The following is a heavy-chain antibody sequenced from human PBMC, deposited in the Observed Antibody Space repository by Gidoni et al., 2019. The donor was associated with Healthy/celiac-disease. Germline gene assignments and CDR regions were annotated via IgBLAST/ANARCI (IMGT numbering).Heavy chain of an antibody. CDR1: GGSFSGYY. J-gene: IGHJ4*02. CDR3: ARGIAVAGKFDY. D-gene: IGHD6-19*01. Sequence: QVQLQPWGAGLLKPSETLSLTCAVYGGSFSGYYWSWIRQPPGKGLEWIGEINHSGSTNYNPSLKSRVTISVDTSKNQFSLKLSSVTAADTAVYYCARGIAVAGKFDYWGQGTLVTVSS. CDR2: INHSGST. V-gene: IGHV4-34*01.